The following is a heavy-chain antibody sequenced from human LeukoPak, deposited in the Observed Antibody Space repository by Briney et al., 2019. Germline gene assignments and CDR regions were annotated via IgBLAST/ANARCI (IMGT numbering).Heavy chain of an antibody. CDR2: INPSGGST. Sequence: ASVKVSCKASGYTFTSYYMHWVRQAPGQGLGWMGIINPSGGSTSYAQKFQGRVTMTRDMSTSTVYMELSRLRSDDTAVYYCARDERYDSSGYPFDYWGQGTLVTVSS. CDR1: GYTFTSYY. CDR3: ARDERYDSSGYPFDY. J-gene: IGHJ4*02. V-gene: IGHV1-46*01. D-gene: IGHD3-22*01.